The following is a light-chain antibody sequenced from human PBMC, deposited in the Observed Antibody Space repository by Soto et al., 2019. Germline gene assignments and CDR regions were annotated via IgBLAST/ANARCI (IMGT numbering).Light chain of an antibody. CDR3: QQYQTYST. CDR1: QTISSW. CDR2: KAS. J-gene: IGKJ5*01. V-gene: IGKV1-5*03. Sequence: DIQMTQSPSTLSGSVGDRVTITCRASQTISSWLAWYQQKPGKAPKLLIYKASTLKSGVPSRFSGSGSGTEFTLTISSLQPDDFATYFCQQYQTYSTFGQGTRLEIK.